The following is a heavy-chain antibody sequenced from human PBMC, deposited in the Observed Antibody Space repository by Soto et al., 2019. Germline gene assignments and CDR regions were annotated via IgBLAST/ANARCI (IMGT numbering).Heavy chain of an antibody. CDR2: FDPKTHDT. V-gene: IGHV1-24*01. D-gene: IGHD2-15*01. Sequence: GASVKVSCKVSGHTLTELSIHWVRQTPGKGLEWMGGFDPKTHDTMYVQKFQGRITMTGDTSTDTAYMELSSLRSEDTATNYCATDFRSGGHGGGFDYWGQGTLVTVSS. J-gene: IGHJ4*02. CDR1: GHTLTELS. CDR3: ATDFRSGGHGGGFDY.